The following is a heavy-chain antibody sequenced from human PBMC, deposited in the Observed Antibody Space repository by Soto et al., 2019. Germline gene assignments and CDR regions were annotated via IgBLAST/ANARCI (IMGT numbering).Heavy chain of an antibody. CDR3: AKGTIETGYYYYYMDV. CDR1: GFTFSSYA. Sequence: GGSLRLSCAASGFTFSSYAMSWVRQAPGKGLEWVSGFSGSGGGTYYADSVKGRFTISRDNSKNTLYLQMKSLRAEDTAVYYCAKGTIETGYYYYYMDVWGKGTTVTVSS. J-gene: IGHJ6*03. V-gene: IGHV3-23*01. CDR2: FSGSGGGT. D-gene: IGHD3-10*01.